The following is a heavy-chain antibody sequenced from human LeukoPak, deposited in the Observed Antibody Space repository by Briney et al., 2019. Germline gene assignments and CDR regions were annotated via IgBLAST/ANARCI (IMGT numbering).Heavy chain of an antibody. CDR2: IYYSGST. CDR1: GGSISSGGYY. CDR3: ARDREYYGSGSPGAFDI. J-gene: IGHJ3*02. Sequence: SETLSLTCTVSGGSISSGGYYWSWIRQHPGKGLEWIGYIYYSGSTYYNPSLKSRVTISVDTSKNQFSLKLSSVTAADTAVYYCARDREYYGSGSPGAFDIWGQGTTVTVSS. D-gene: IGHD3-10*01. V-gene: IGHV4-31*03.